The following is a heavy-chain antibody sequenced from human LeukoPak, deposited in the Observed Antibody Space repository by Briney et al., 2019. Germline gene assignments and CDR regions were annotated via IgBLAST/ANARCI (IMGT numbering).Heavy chain of an antibody. CDR1: GYSFTSYW. D-gene: IGHD2-2*01. CDR3: ARWVGSCSSIRCYMDV. V-gene: IGHV5-51*01. Sequence: PGESLKISCKGSGYSFTSYWIGWVRQMPGKGLEWMGIIYPGDSDTRYSPSFQGQVTISADNSINTAYLQWSSLKASDTAMYYCARWVGSCSSIRCYMDVWGKGTTVTVSS. J-gene: IGHJ6*03. CDR2: IYPGDSDT.